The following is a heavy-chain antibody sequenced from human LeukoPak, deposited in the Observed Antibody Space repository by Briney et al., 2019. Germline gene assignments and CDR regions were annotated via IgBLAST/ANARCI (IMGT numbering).Heavy chain of an antibody. CDR1: GYSFTNYW. V-gene: IGHV5-51*01. CDR3: ARLPYGDDGGYFDY. J-gene: IGHJ4*02. D-gene: IGHD4-17*01. CDR2: FYPNDSNKKYSPSL. Sequence: GESLKISCQASGYSFTNYWIGWVRQMPGKGLEWMGMFYPNDSNKKYSPSLRYNPSFQGRITISVDKSITTAYLQWSSLRASDTAIYFCARLPYGDDGGYFDYWGQGALVTVSS.